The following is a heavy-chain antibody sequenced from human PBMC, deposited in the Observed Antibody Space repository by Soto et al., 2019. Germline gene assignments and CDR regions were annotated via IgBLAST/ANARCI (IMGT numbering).Heavy chain of an antibody. V-gene: IGHV1-46*01. D-gene: IGHD5-18*01. CDR3: ARTRGGRGYSYGSNWYFDL. Sequence: QVQLVQSGAEVKKPGASVKVSCKASGYTFTSYYMHWVRQAPGQGLEWMGIINPSGGSTSYAQKFQGRVTMTRDTSTSTVYMELSSLRSEETAVYYCARTRGGRGYSYGSNWYFDLWGRGTLVTVYS. CDR1: GYTFTSYY. CDR2: INPSGGST. J-gene: IGHJ2*01.